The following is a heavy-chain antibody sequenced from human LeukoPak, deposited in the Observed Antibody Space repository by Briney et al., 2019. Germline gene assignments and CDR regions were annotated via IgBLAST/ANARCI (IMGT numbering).Heavy chain of an antibody. CDR1: GTSFTSYY. J-gene: IGHJ4*02. CDR2: INYSGNR. CDR3: ARGYDY. V-gene: IGHV4-34*01. Sequence: SETLSLTCGVSGTSFTSYYWAWIRQPPGKGLEWIGMINYSGNRYYNPSLWSRATISVDTSTNQFSLNLNSVTAADTAVYYCARGYDYWGQGTLVAVSS.